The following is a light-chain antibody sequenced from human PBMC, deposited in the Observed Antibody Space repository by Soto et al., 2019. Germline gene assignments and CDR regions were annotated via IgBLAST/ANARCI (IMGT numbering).Light chain of an antibody. J-gene: IGKJ5*01. CDR2: AAS. CDR3: QQSDSTPIT. V-gene: IGKV1-39*01. CDR1: QSISSY. Sequence: DIQMTQSPSSLSASVGDRVTITCRASQSISSYLNWYQQKPGKAPKLLIYAASNLQSGVTSRFSGSGSGTDFTLPNSSPQPEEFATYYCQQSDSTPITFGQGTRLEIK.